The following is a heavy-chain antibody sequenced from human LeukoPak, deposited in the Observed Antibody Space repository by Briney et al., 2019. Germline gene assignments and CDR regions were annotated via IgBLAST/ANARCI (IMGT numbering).Heavy chain of an antibody. J-gene: IGHJ5*02. D-gene: IGHD3-10*01. CDR3: AKDAVRGPSTEWYDP. V-gene: IGHV3-30*18. CDR2: ISYDGSNK. CDR1: GFTFSSYG. Sequence: GGPLRLSCAASGFTFSSYGMHWVRQAPGKGLEWVAVISYDGSNKYYADSVKGRFTTSRDNSKNTLYLQMNSLRAEDTAVYYCAKDAVRGPSTEWYDPWGQGTLVTVSS.